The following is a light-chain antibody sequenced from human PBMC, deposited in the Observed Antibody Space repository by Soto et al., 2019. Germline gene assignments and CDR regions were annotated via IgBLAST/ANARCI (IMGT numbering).Light chain of an antibody. CDR3: HQYYKWPLT. CDR1: QSAISN. J-gene: IGKJ4*01. Sequence: EIVLTQSPATLSVSPGERVTLSCRASQSAISNLAWYQQKPGQTPRLLIYDASTRATDIPARFSGSGSGTDFTPTISSLLSEDFAVYYCHQYYKWPLTFGGGTKVDIK. CDR2: DAS. V-gene: IGKV3-15*01.